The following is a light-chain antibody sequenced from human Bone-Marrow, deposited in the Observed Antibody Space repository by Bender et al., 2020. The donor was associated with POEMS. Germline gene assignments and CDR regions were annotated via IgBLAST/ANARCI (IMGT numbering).Light chain of an antibody. CDR2: EVA. CDR1: SSDVGTYNL. V-gene: IGLV2-23*02. Sequence: QSALTQPASVSESPGQSLTISCTGSSSDVGTYNLVSWYQQHPGGAPKLMIYEVAKRPSGVSNRLSGSKSGNTASLTISGLQAEDEADYFCCSYAGVSFVVFGGGTKLTVL. CDR3: CSYAGVSFVV. J-gene: IGLJ2*01.